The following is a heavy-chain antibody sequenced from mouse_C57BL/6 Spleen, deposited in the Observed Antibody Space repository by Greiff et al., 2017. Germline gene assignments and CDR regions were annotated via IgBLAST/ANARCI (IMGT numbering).Heavy chain of an antibody. CDR3: ARAPYYYGSSSYAMDY. V-gene: IGHV3-6*01. J-gene: IGHJ4*01. D-gene: IGHD1-1*01. CDR2: ISYDGSN. Sequence: EVQLQQSGPGLVKPSQSLSLTCSVTGYSITSGYYWNWIRQFPGNKLEWMGYISYDGSNNYNPSLKNRISITRDTSKNQFFLKLNSVTTEDTATYYCARAPYYYGSSSYAMDYWGQGTSVTVSS. CDR1: GYSITSGYY.